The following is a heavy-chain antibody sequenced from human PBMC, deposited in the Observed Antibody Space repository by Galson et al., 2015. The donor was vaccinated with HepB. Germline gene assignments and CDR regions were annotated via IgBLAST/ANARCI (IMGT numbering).Heavy chain of an antibody. J-gene: IGHJ4*02. Sequence: SLRLSCAASGFTFSGSAIHWVRQASGKGLEWVGRIRSKASGHATAYDASLKGRFTISRDDSKNTAYLSMNSLKTEDTAVYYCARLGDLSGYSSLWGQGTLVTVSS. D-gene: IGHD2-15*01. V-gene: IGHV3-73*01. CDR3: ARLGDLSGYSSL. CDR2: IRSKASGHAT. CDR1: GFTFSGSA.